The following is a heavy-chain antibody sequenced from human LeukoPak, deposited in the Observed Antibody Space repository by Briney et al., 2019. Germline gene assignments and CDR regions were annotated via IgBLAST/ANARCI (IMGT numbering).Heavy chain of an antibody. J-gene: IGHJ4*02. Sequence: GASVTVSCKASGYTFTAYYMHWVRLAPGQGLEWMGWINPNTGATNYAQIFQGRVTMTRDTSISTAYMELHRLRSDDTAVYYCATPDCSGGSCYPACWGQGTLVTVST. CDR2: INPNTGAT. V-gene: IGHV1-2*02. CDR3: ATPDCSGGSCYPAC. D-gene: IGHD2-15*01. CDR1: GYTFTAYY.